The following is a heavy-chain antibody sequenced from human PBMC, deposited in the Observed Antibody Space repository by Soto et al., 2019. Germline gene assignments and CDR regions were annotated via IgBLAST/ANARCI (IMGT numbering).Heavy chain of an antibody. CDR1: GGSIISSGYY. D-gene: IGHD5-18*01. V-gene: IGHV4-39*01. CDR3: ARLIYSYGEAYFDY. CDR2: IYYTGST. J-gene: IGHJ4*02. Sequence: LSLTCPVSGGSIISSGYYWGWIRQPPGKGPEWIGSIYYTGSTYYNPSLKSRVTISVDTSKNQFSLRLSSVTAADTAVYYCARLIYSYGEAYFDYWGQGTLVTVSS.